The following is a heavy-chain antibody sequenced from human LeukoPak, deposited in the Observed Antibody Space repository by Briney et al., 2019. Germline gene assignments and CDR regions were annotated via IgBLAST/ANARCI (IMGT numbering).Heavy chain of an antibody. J-gene: IGHJ4*02. D-gene: IGHD2-15*01. V-gene: IGHV4-59*01. Sequence: KTSETLSLTCTVSGGSISSYYWSWIRQPPGKGLEWIGYIYYSGSTNYNPSLKSRVTISVDTSKNQFSLKLSSVTAADTAVYYCARVGDIGYCSGGSCYYFDYWGQGTLVTVSS. CDR2: IYYSGST. CDR1: GGSISSYY. CDR3: ARVGDIGYCSGGSCYYFDY.